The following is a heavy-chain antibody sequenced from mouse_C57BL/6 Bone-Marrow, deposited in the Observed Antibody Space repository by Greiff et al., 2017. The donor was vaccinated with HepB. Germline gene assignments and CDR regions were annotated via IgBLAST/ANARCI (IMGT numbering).Heavy chain of an antibody. CDR1: GFTFSSYG. CDR3: ARGGGFYDERSAMDY. V-gene: IGHV5-6*01. Sequence: EVQLVESGGDLVKPGGSLKLSCAASGFTFSSYGMSWVRQTPDKRLEWVATISSGGSYTYYPDSVKGRFTISSDNAKNTLYLQMSSLKSEDTAMYYCARGGGFYDERSAMDYWGQGTTVTVSS. D-gene: IGHD2-3*01. CDR2: ISSGGSYT. J-gene: IGHJ4*01.